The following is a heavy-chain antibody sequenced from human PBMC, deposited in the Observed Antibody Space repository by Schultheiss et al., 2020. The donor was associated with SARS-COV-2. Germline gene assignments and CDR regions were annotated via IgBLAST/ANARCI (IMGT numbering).Heavy chain of an antibody. CDR3: ARRRYDRLQSRYFDL. CDR2: IYSGGST. J-gene: IGHJ2*01. V-gene: IGHV3-53*03. CDR1: GFTFSSYW. D-gene: IGHD5-24*01. Sequence: GGSLRLSCAASGFTFSSYWMYWVRQPPGKGLEWVSVIYSGGSTYYADSVKGRFTISRDNAKNSLYLQMNSLRAEDTAVYYCARRRYDRLQSRYFDLWGRGTLVTVSS.